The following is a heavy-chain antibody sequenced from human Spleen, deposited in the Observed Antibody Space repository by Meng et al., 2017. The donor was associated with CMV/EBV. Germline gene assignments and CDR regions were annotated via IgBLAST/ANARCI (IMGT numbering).Heavy chain of an antibody. D-gene: IGHD1-7*01. CDR1: GFTFSNAW. Sequence: GGSLRLSCAASGFTFSNAWMSWVRQAPGKGLEWVGRIKSKTDGGTTEYAAPVKGRFTISRDDSKNTLYLQMSSLKTEDTAVYYCTKGNLVKLPDYWGQGTLVTVSS. J-gene: IGHJ4*02. CDR2: IKSKTDGGTT. CDR3: TKGNLVKLPDY. V-gene: IGHV3-15*01.